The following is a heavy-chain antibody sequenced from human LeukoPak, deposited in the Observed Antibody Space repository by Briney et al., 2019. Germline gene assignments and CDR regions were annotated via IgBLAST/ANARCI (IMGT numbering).Heavy chain of an antibody. CDR2: ISGSGGST. V-gene: IGHV3-23*01. J-gene: IGHJ4*02. D-gene: IGHD3-10*01. CDR3: AKSRGALIISYYFDY. Sequence: GGSLRLSCAASGFTFSAYAMSWVRQAPGKGLEWVSSISGSGGSTYYADSVKGRFTISRDSSKTTLYLQMSSLRAEDTAVYYCAKSRGALIISYYFDYWGQGTLVTVSS. CDR1: GFTFSAYA.